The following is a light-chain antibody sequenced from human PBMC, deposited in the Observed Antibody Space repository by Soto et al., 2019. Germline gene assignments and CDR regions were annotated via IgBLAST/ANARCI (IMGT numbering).Light chain of an antibody. CDR1: ESLLHSNGYNY. J-gene: IGKJ1*01. V-gene: IGKV2-28*01. CDR3: MQALQTPWT. CDR2: LGS. Sequence: DIVMTQSPLSLPVTPGEPASISCRSSESLLHSNGYNYLDWYLQKPGQSPQLLIFLGSNRASGVPDRFRGSGSGTDFTLKIRRVEAEDVRVYYCMQALQTPWTFGQGTKVDIK.